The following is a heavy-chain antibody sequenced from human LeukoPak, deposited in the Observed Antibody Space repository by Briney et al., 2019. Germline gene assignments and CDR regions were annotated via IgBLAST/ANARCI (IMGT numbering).Heavy chain of an antibody. Sequence: AGGSLRLSCAASGFTFSSYWMSWVRQAPGEGLEWVANIKQDGSEKYYVDSVMGRFTISRDNSKNTLYLQMKSLRAEETAVYYWAKAVRSMVPGGGYSDSWGQGTLVTVSS. V-gene: IGHV3-7*03. D-gene: IGHD3-10*01. J-gene: IGHJ4*02. CDR1: GFTFSSYW. CDR2: IKQDGSEK. CDR3: AKAVRSMVPGGGYSDS.